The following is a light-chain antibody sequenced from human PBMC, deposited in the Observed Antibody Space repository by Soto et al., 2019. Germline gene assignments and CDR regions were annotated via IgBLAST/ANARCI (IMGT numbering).Light chain of an antibody. J-gene: IGKJ4*01. Sequence: EIVLTQSPATLSLSPGERATLSCRASQSVSSYLAWYQQKPGQAPRLLIYDASNRATGIPARFSGSGSGTDVTLTITSLEPEDFAVYYCQQRSNSPPGLPFGGGNKVEIK. V-gene: IGKV3-11*01. CDR3: QQRSNSPPGLP. CDR2: DAS. CDR1: QSVSSY.